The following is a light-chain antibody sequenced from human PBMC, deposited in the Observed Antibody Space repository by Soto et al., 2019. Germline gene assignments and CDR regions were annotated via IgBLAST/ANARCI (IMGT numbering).Light chain of an antibody. CDR2: DNT. CDR3: GTWDSSLSAGV. J-gene: IGLJ2*01. V-gene: IGLV1-51*01. CDR1: SSNIGNNY. Sequence: QSVLTQPPSVSAAPGQKVTISCSGSSSNIGNNYVSWYQQVPGTAPKLLIYDNTKRPSGIPDRFSGSKSGTSATLGITGLQTGDEADYYCGTWDSSLSAGVFGGGTKLTVL.